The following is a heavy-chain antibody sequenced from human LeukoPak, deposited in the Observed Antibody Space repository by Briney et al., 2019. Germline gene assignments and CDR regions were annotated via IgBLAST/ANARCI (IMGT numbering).Heavy chain of an antibody. CDR2: INSDTNIT. CDR1: GFSFSSYP. D-gene: IGHD5-24*01. J-gene: IGHJ4*02. CDR3: ASEDGHNPNLGFDY. Sequence: PGGSLRLSCVASGFSFSSYPMNWVRQAPGKGLEWVSHINSDTNITPYTASVSGRFTISRDTSKNTLYLQMNSLRAEDTAVYYCASEDGHNPNLGFDYWGQGTLVTVSS. V-gene: IGHV3-48*01.